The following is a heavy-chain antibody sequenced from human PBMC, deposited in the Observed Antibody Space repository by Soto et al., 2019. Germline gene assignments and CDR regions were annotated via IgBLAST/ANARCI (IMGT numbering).Heavy chain of an antibody. D-gene: IGHD3-22*01. CDR2: IYYSGST. CDR1: GGSISSYY. CDR3: ARAAEVYDSSEGAGQNAGGPFDY. J-gene: IGHJ4*02. V-gene: IGHV4-59*01. Sequence: SQTLSLTCTVSGGSISSYYWSWIRPPPGKGLEWIGYIYYSGSTNYNPSLKSRVPLSVDTSKNQFSLKLSSVTAADTAVYYCARAAEVYDSSEGAGQNAGGPFDYWGQGTLVTVSS.